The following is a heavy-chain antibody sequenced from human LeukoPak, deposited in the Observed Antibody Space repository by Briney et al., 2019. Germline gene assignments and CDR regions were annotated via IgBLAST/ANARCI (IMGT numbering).Heavy chain of an antibody. CDR1: GFTFSSYA. CDR2: ISYDGSNK. D-gene: IGHD2-2*03. J-gene: IGHJ1*01. CDR3: VPGYEYFQH. V-gene: IGHV3-30-3*01. Sequence: PGGSLRLSCAASGFTFSSYAMSWVRQAPGKGLEWVAVISYDGSNKYYADSVKGRFTISRDNSKNTLYLQMNSLRAEDTAVYYCVPGYEYFQHWGQGTLVTVSS.